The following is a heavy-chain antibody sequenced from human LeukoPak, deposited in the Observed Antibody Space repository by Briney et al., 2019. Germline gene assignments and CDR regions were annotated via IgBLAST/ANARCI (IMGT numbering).Heavy chain of an antibody. V-gene: IGHV3-30-3*01. J-gene: IGHJ4*02. CDR2: ISYAGSNN. D-gene: IGHD6-13*01. Sequence: PGGSLRLSCAASGFTFSSYTMDWVRQAPGKGLEWVARISYAGSNNYYADSVKGRFTISRDNAKNSLYLQMNSLRAEDTAVYYCARDRSSTIEDYFDYWGQGTLVTVSS. CDR3: ARDRSSTIEDYFDY. CDR1: GFTFSSYT.